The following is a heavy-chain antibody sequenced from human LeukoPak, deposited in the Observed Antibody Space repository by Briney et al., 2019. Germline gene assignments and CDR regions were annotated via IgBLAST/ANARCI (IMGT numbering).Heavy chain of an antibody. CDR1: GYTFTSYY. CDR2: IIPIFGTA. D-gene: IGHD2-21*02. V-gene: IGHV1-69*05. J-gene: IGHJ4*02. Sequence: ASVKVSCKASGYTFTSYYMHWVRQAPGQGLEWMGRIIPIFGTANYAQKFQGRVTITTDESTSTAYMELSSLRSEDTAVYYCARGEAFGYCGGDGCPYYFDYWGQGTLVTVSS. CDR3: ARGEAFGYCGGDGCPYYFDY.